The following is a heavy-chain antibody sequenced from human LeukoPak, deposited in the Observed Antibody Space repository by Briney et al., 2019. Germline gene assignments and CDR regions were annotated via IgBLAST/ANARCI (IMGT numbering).Heavy chain of an antibody. CDR1: GFTFSSYA. D-gene: IGHD1-26*01. V-gene: IGHV3-23*01. Sequence: AGGSLRLSCAASGFTFSSYAMSWVRQAPGKGLEWVSGISGNGGSTYYAASVKGRFTISRDNSKNTLYLQMNSRRAEDPAVYYCAISGGYWAWAHWGQGTLVTVSS. CDR2: ISGNGGST. CDR3: AISGGYWAWAH. J-gene: IGHJ4*02.